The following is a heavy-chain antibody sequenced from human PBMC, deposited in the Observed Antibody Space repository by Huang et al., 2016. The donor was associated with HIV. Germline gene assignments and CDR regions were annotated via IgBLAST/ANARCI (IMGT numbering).Heavy chain of an antibody. J-gene: IGHJ6*03. V-gene: IGHV3-30-3*01. Sequence: QVQLVESGGGVVQPGRSLRLSCAAPRFTFSNYAMHWVRQAPGKGLEGVAVISYDGSNKYDADSVKGRFTISRDNSKNTLYLQMNSLRAEDTAVYYCARDLWLRDLYYYYYMDVWGKGTTVTVSS. D-gene: IGHD5-12*01. CDR2: ISYDGSNK. CDR1: RFTFSNYA. CDR3: ARDLWLRDLYYYYYMDV.